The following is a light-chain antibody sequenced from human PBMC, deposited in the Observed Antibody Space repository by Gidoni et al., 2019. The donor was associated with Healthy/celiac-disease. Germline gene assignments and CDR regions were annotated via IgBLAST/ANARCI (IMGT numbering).Light chain of an antibody. J-gene: IGKJ2*01. Sequence: EIVLTPSPGTLSLSPGERATLAFRASQRVISSYLAWYQQKPGQAPRLLIYGASRRPTGIPERFSGSWSGTDFTLTISRLEPEDFSVYYCQQYGSSPKTFGQGTKLEIK. V-gene: IGKV3-20*01. CDR3: QQYGSSPKT. CDR1: QRVISSY. CDR2: GAS.